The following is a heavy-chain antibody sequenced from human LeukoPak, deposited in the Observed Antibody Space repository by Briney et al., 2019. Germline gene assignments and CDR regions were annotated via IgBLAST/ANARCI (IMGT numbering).Heavy chain of an antibody. D-gene: IGHD3-3*01. CDR3: ARASTIFGVVENWFDP. V-gene: IGHV1-18*01. CDR2: ISAYNGNT. CDR1: GYTFTSYG. J-gene: IGHJ5*02. Sequence: GASVKVSCKASGYTFTSYGISWVRQAPGQGLEWMGWISAYNGNTNYAQKLQGRVTMTTDTSTSTAYMELRSLRSDDTAVYYCARASTIFGVVENWFDPWGQGTLVTVSS.